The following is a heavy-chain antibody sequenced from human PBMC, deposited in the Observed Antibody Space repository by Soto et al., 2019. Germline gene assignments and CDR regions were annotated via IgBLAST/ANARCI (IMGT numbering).Heavy chain of an antibody. CDR3: ARVLVTTPDYYYYYMDV. CDR2: ISAYNGNT. J-gene: IGHJ6*03. V-gene: IGHV1-18*01. Sequence: GASVKVSCKVSGYTLTELSMHWVRQAPGQGLEWMGWISAYNGNTNYAQKLQGRVTMTTDTSTSTAYMELRSLRSDDTAVYYCARVLVTTPDYYYYYMDVWGKGTRSPSP. CDR1: GYTLTELS. D-gene: IGHD4-17*01.